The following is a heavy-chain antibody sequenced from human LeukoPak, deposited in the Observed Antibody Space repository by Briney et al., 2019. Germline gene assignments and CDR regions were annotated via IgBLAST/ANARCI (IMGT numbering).Heavy chain of an antibody. Sequence: GESLKISCKGSGNSFTSYWIGWVRQRPGKGLEWMGIIYPGDSDTRYSPSFQGQVTMSADKSISTAYLQWSSLKASDTAMYYCARQYCSTTNCPFDYWGQGTLVTVSS. CDR1: GNSFTSYW. V-gene: IGHV5-51*01. J-gene: IGHJ4*02. CDR3: ARQYCSTTNCPFDY. CDR2: IYPGDSDT. D-gene: IGHD2-2*01.